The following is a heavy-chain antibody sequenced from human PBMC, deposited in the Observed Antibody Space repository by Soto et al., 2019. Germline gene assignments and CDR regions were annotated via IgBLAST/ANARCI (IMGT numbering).Heavy chain of an antibody. V-gene: IGHV1-69*13. CDR3: ARDLREMPAEHAFDI. D-gene: IGHD3-10*01. Sequence: GASVKVSCKASGGTFSSYAISWVRQAPGQGLEWMGGIIPIFGTANYAQKFQGRVTITADESTSTAYMELSSLRSEDTAVYYCARDLREMPAEHAFDICGQGTMVTV. CDR2: IIPIFGTA. J-gene: IGHJ3*02. CDR1: GGTFSSYA.